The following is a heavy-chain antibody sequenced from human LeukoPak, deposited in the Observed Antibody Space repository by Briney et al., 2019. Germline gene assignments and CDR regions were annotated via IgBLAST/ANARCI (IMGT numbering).Heavy chain of an antibody. CDR1: GGSISSGGYY. D-gene: IGHD1-26*01. J-gene: IGHJ4*02. CDR3: ARVKLYSGYHFDY. Sequence: SETLSLTCTVSGGSISSGGYYWSWIRQHPGKGLEWIGYIYYSGSTYYNPSLKSRVTISVDTSKNQFSLKLSSVTAADTAVYYCARVKLYSGYHFDYWGQGTLVTVSS. CDR2: IYYSGST. V-gene: IGHV4-31*03.